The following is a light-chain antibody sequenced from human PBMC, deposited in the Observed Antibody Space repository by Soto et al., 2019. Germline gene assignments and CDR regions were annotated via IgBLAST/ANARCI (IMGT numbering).Light chain of an antibody. Sequence: QSVLTQPPSASGSPGQSVTISCTGTSSDVGGYNYVSWYQQHPGKAPKLMIYEVSKRPSGVPDRFSGSKSGNTASLTVSGLQAEDEADYYCSSYAGSNNFPFVFRTGTKVTVL. CDR2: EVS. CDR1: SSDVGGYNY. J-gene: IGLJ1*01. CDR3: SSYAGSNNFPFV. V-gene: IGLV2-8*01.